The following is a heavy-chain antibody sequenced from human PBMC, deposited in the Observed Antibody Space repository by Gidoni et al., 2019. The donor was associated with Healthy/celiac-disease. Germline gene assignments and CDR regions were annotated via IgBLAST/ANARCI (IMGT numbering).Heavy chain of an antibody. D-gene: IGHD3-3*01. CDR3: ARARSGYYHYFDY. Sequence: EVQLVESGGGLVQPGGSLRLSCAASGFTFSSYSMNWVRQAPGKGLEWVSYISSSSSTIYYADSVKGRFTISRDNAKNSLNLQMNSLRAEDTAVYYCARARSGYYHYFDYWGQGTLVTVSS. CDR2: ISSSSSTI. V-gene: IGHV3-48*04. CDR1: GFTFSSYS. J-gene: IGHJ4*02.